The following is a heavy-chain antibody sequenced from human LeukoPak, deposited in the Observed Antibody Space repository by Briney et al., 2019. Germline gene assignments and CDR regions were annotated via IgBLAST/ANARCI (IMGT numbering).Heavy chain of an antibody. J-gene: IGHJ4*02. CDR3: AKAPVTTCRGAYCYPFDY. CDR2: IVPIFGSA. V-gene: IGHV1-69*13. CDR1: GYTFTGCY. D-gene: IGHD2-21*01. Sequence: ASVKVSCKASGYTFTGCYMHWVRQAPGQGLEWMGGIVPIFGSANYAQKFQGRVTITADESTTTAYMELTGLRSEDTAVYYCAKAPVTTCRGAYCYPFDYWGQGTLVTVSS.